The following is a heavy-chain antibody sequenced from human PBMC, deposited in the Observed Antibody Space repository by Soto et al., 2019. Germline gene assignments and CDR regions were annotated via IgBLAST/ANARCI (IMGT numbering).Heavy chain of an antibody. D-gene: IGHD1-26*01. J-gene: IGHJ4*02. V-gene: IGHV4-39*01. Sequence: QLQLQESGPGLVKPSETLSLTCTVSGGSISSSNSYWGWIRQPPGKGLEWIGSIYYSGSTYYNPSLKRRVSISGDTSKNQFSLKLSSVTAADTAVYYCARRGFMGATTIDYWGQGTLVTVSS. CDR3: ARRGFMGATTIDY. CDR1: GGSISSSNSY. CDR2: IYYSGST.